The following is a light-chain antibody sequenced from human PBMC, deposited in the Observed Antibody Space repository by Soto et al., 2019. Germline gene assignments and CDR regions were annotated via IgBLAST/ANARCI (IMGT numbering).Light chain of an antibody. CDR2: DVS. CDR1: SSDVGGYNY. J-gene: IGLJ2*01. CDR3: SSYPSRSTLV. V-gene: IGLV2-14*01. Sequence: QSALTQPASVSGSPGQSITISCTGTSSDVGGYNYVSWYQQHPGNAPKLMICDVSNRPSGVYNRLSGSKSGNTASLTISGRQAEDAADYCCSSYPSRSTLVFGGGTKLTVL.